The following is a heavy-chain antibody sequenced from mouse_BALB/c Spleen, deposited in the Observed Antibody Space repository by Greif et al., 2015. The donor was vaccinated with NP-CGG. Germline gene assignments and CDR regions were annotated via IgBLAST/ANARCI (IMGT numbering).Heavy chain of an antibody. CDR2: IWSDGRT. CDR3: ARNWKNYWYFDV. CDR1: GFSLTSYG. V-gene: IGHV2-6*02. Sequence: QVQLKESGPGLVAPSQSLSITCTVSGFSLTSYGVHWVRQPPGKGLEWLVVIWSDGRTTYNSALKSRLSISKDNSKSQVFLKMNSLQTDDTAMYYCARNWKNYWYFDVWGAGTTVTVSS. J-gene: IGHJ1*01.